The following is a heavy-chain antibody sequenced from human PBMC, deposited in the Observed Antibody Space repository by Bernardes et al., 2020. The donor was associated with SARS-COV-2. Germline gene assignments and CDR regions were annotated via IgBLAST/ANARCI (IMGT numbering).Heavy chain of an antibody. CDR1: GCSISSYY. CDR3: ARVFHIDYSNYWFDP. Sequence: SETLSLTCTVSGCSISSYYWSWIRQPPGKGLEWIGYIYYSGSTNYNPSLKSRVTISVDTSKNQFSLKLSSVTAADTAVYYCARVFHIDYSNYWFDPWGQGTLVTVSS. V-gene: IGHV4-59*01. D-gene: IGHD4-4*01. J-gene: IGHJ5*02. CDR2: IYYSGST.